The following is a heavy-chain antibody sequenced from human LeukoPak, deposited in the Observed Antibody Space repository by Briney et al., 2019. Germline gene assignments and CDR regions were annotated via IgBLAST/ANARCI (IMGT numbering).Heavy chain of an antibody. CDR1: GFSFSSYE. Sequence: GESLRLSCAASGFSFSSYEFNWVRQAPGKGLEWISYISSSGSSLDYADSVKGRFTISRDNAKNSVFLHMSSLRPEDTAVYYCVGDLWFGDLPRVYWGQGTLFTVSS. D-gene: IGHD3-10*01. V-gene: IGHV3-48*03. J-gene: IGHJ4*02. CDR3: VGDLWFGDLPRVY. CDR2: ISSSGSSL.